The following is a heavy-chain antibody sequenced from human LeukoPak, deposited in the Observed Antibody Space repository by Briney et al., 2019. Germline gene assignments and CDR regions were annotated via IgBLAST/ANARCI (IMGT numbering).Heavy chain of an antibody. D-gene: IGHD4-17*01. Sequence: GGSLRLSCAASGFTFSSYGMHWVRQAPGKGLEGVAVIWYDGSNKYYADSVKGRFTISRDNSKNTLYLQMNSLRAEDTAVYYCARDYGDYRGNYFDYWGQGTLVTVSS. CDR3: ARDYGDYRGNYFDY. CDR1: GFTFSSYG. CDR2: IWYDGSNK. J-gene: IGHJ4*02. V-gene: IGHV3-33*01.